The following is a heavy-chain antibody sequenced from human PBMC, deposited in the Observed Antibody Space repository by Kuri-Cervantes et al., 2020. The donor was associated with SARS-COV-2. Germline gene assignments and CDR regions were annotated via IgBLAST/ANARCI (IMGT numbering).Heavy chain of an antibody. Sequence: SVKVSCKASGYTFTSYAMNWVRQAPGQGLEWMGGIMPALGMPNYAQKFRGRVTLTADTSTTTAYMELSSLRSEDTAVYYCARNLFSWIPDYYYGMDVWGQGTTVTVSS. J-gene: IGHJ6*02. CDR3: ARNLFSWIPDYYYGMDV. V-gene: IGHV1-69*10. D-gene: IGHD6-13*01. CDR1: GYTFTSYA. CDR2: IMPALGMP.